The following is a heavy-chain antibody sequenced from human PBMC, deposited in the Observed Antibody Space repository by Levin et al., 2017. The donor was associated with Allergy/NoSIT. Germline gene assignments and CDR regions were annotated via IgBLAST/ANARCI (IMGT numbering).Heavy chain of an antibody. J-gene: IGHJ4*02. CDR1: GGSISSSNYY. V-gene: IGHV4-39*01. CDR3: ARLVNVVSTADY. D-gene: IGHD5/OR15-5a*01. CDR2: IFYSGNT. Sequence: SQTLSLTCTVSGGSISSSNYYWGWIRQPPGKGLEWIGNIFYSGNTYYNPSLKSRVTISVDTSKNQFSLKLSSVTAADTAVYYCARLVNVVSTADYWGQGAMVTVSS.